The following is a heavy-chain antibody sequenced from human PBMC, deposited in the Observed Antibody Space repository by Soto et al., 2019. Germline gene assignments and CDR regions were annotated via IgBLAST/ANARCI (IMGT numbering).Heavy chain of an antibody. CDR3: ARAIYKIGPFDY. V-gene: IGHV4-61*01. Sequence: SETLSLTCTVSGGSVSSGSHYWSWIRQPPGKGLEWIGYIYYSGSTNYNPSLKSRVTISVDTSKNQFSLKLSSVTAADTAVYYCARAIYKIGPFDYWGQGTLVTVSS. D-gene: IGHD1-1*01. CDR1: GGSVSSGSHY. J-gene: IGHJ4*02. CDR2: IYYSGST.